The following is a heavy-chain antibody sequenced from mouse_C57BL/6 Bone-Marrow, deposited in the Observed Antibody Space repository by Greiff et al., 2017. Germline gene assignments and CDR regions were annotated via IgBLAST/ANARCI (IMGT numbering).Heavy chain of an antibody. D-gene: IGHD3-2*02. CDR3: AREGGSGAYLDY. CDR1: GYSITSGYY. Sequence: VQLKESGPGLVKPSQSLSLTCSVTGYSITSGYYWNWIRQFPGNKLEWMGYISYDGSNNYNPSLKNRISITRDTSKNQFVLKLNSVTTEDTATYYCAREGGSGAYLDYWGQGTTLTVSS. V-gene: IGHV3-6*01. CDR2: ISYDGSN. J-gene: IGHJ2*01.